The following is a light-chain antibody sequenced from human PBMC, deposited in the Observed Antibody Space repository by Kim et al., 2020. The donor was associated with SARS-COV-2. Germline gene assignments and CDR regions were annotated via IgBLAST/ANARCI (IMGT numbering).Light chain of an antibody. J-gene: IGKJ5*01. V-gene: IGKV3-15*01. CDR3: QQYNNLIT. Sequence: SGSPGESATPSCRASQSVNSNLAWHQQKPGQAPRLLIYGASTRATGVPARFSGSGSGTEFTLTISSLQSEDFAVYYCQQYNNLITFGQGTRLEIK. CDR2: GAS. CDR1: QSVNSN.